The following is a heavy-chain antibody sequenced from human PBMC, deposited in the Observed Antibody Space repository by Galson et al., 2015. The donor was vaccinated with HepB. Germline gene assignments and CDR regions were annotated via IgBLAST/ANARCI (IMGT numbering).Heavy chain of an antibody. CDR1: GFTFSTYW. CDR3: ARDLVD. CDR2: MKSDGSTT. Sequence: SLRLSCAVSGFTFSTYWMHWVRQAPGKGLVWVSRMKSDGSTTTYADSVKGRFTISRDNAKNTVYLQMNSLRAEDTAVYYCARDLVDWGQGTPVTVSS. D-gene: IGHD3-10*01. V-gene: IGHV3-74*01. J-gene: IGHJ4*02.